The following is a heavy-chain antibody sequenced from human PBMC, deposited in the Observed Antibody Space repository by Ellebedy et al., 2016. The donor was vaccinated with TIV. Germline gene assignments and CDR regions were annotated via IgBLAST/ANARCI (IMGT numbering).Heavy chain of an antibody. D-gene: IGHD6-13*01. Sequence: GESLKISXAASGFTFTNHWMTWVRQAPGKGLEWVANIKEDGSDKYYVDSVKGRFTISRENAKNSLYLQMNSLRAEDTAVYYCAREKPAAGRDYFHYYGMDVWGQGTTVTVSS. CDR1: GFTFTNHW. J-gene: IGHJ6*02. V-gene: IGHV3-7*01. CDR3: AREKPAAGRDYFHYYGMDV. CDR2: IKEDGSDK.